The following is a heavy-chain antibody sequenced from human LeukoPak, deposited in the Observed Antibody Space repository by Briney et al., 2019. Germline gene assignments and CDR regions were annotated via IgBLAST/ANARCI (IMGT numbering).Heavy chain of an antibody. D-gene: IGHD3-10*01. CDR3: ARTPGDYYYYYMDV. V-gene: IGHV1-18*01. J-gene: IGHJ6*03. Sequence: ASVKVSCKASGYTFVTCGISWVRQAPGQGLEWMGWISGYNGNTNYAQKFQGRVTMTTDTSTNTAYMELRSLRSADTAVYYCARTPGDYYYYYMDVWGKGTTVTVSS. CDR1: GYTFVTCG. CDR2: ISGYNGNT.